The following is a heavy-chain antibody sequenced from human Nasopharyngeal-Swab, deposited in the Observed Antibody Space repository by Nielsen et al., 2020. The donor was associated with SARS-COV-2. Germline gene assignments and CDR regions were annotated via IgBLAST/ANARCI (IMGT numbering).Heavy chain of an antibody. V-gene: IGHV2-26*01. J-gene: IGHJ4*02. CDR2: IFSNDEK. CDR3: ARMEGSSSWDY. Sequence: RQAPGKALEWLAHIFSNDEKSYSTTLKSRLTISKDTSKSQVVLTMTNIDPVDTATYYCARMEGSSSWDYWGQGTLVTVSS. D-gene: IGHD6-13*01.